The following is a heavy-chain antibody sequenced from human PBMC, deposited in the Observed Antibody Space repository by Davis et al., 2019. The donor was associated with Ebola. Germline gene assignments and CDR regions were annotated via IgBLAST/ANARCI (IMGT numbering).Heavy chain of an antibody. CDR1: GYVFTSYV. CDR2: LFTSADT. D-gene: IGHD2/OR15-2a*01. J-gene: IGHJ3*01. CDR3: VKDTSNIWFDV. Sequence: GESLKISCAASGYVFTSYVVTWACRARARGLERVTTLFTSADTYYASSVKGRFTISRDNSKNTLHLQMNSLRVEDTAIYYCVKDTSNIWFDVWGQGTLVTVSS. V-gene: IGHV3-23*01.